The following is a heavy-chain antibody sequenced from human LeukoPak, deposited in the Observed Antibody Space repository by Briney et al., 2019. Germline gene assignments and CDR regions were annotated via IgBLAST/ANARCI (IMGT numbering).Heavy chain of an antibody. J-gene: IGHJ4*02. Sequence: ASVKVSCKASGYTFTSYDIKWVRQATGQGLEWMGWMNHNSGNTGYAQKFQGRVTMTRNTSISTAYMELSSLRSEDTAVYYCARGVTRLWYSSSWYRIFDYWGQGTLVTVSS. CDR3: ARGVTRLWYSSSWYRIFDY. CDR1: GYTFTSYD. V-gene: IGHV1-8*01. CDR2: MNHNSGNT. D-gene: IGHD6-13*01.